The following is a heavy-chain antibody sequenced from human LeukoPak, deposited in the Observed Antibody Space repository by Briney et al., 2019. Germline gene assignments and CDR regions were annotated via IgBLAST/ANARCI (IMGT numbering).Heavy chain of an antibody. CDR3: ARSRGDYYDSSGYYYDY. J-gene: IGHJ4*02. D-gene: IGHD3-22*01. CDR2: IYYSGST. Sequence: SETLSLTCTVSGGSISSSNYYGSWIRQPPGKGLEWIGYIYYSGSTNYNPSLKSRVTISVDTSKNQFSLKLSSVTAADTAVYYCARSRGDYYDSSGYYYDYWGQGTLVTVSS. CDR1: GGSISSSNYY. V-gene: IGHV4-61*01.